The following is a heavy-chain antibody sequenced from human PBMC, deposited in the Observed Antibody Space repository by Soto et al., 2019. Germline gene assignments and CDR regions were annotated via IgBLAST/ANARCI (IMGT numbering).Heavy chain of an antibody. J-gene: IGHJ6*01. CDR3: ASDIVVVPAAIRIDYYYYGIDV. Sequence: QVQLEQSGAEVKKPGSSVKVSCKASGGTFSSYAISWVRQAPGQGLEWMGGIIPIFGTANYAQKFQGRVTITADESTSTAYMELSSLRSEDTAVYYCASDIVVVPAAIRIDYYYYGIDVWGQGTTVTVSS. V-gene: IGHV1-69*01. CDR1: GGTFSSYA. D-gene: IGHD2-2*01. CDR2: IIPIFGTA.